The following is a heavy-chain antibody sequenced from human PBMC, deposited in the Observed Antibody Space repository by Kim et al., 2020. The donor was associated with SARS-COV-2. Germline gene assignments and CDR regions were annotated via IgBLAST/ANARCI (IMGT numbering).Heavy chain of an antibody. Sequence: SVKVSCKASGGTFSSYAISWVRQAPGQGLEWMGGIIPIFGTANYAQKFQGRVTITADESTSTAYMELSSLRSEDTAVYYCARDVFESGTSFGWYFDLWGRGTLVTVSS. D-gene: IGHD1-26*01. CDR1: GGTFSSYA. CDR3: ARDVFESGTSFGWYFDL. V-gene: IGHV1-69*13. J-gene: IGHJ2*01. CDR2: IIPIFGTA.